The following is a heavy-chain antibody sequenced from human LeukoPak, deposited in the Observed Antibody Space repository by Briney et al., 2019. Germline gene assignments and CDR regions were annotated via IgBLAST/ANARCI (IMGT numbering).Heavy chain of an antibody. CDR2: IWYDGGKK. CDR3: VRYCNGGSCYRAAFDV. J-gene: IGHJ3*01. V-gene: IGHV3-33*01. Sequence: GGSLRLSCAASGFTFSDYGMYWVRQAPGKGLEWVALIWYDGGKKYYADSVRGRFTISRDNSKNTLYLQMDSLRAEDTAVYYCVRYCNGGSCYRAAFDVWGPGTMVTVSS. CDR1: GFTFSDYG. D-gene: IGHD2-15*01.